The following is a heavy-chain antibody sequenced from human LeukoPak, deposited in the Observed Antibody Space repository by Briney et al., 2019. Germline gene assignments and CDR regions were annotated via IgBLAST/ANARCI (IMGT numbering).Heavy chain of an antibody. Sequence: GESLKISCKASGYSFTTYWIGWVRQMPGKGLESMGIIYPGDSDTRYSPSFQGQVTISADKSISTAYLQWCSLKASDTAMYYCARGVIAARYDAFDIWGQGTMVTVSS. CDR3: ARGVIAARYDAFDI. J-gene: IGHJ3*02. D-gene: IGHD6-6*01. CDR2: IYPGDSDT. CDR1: GYSFTTYW. V-gene: IGHV5-51*01.